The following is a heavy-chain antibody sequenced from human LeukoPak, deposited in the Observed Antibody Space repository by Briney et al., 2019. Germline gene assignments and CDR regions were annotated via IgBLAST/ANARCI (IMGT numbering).Heavy chain of an antibody. D-gene: IGHD1-14*01. CDR1: GFTFDDYA. J-gene: IGHJ3*01. CDR3: TKDRARTLNAFDV. V-gene: IGHV3-9*01. Sequence: PGGPLRLSCVASGFTFDDYAMHWVRQAPGKGLEWVSGITWNSGNIGYADSVKGRFTISRDNAKNSLYLQMNSLRAEDTALYYCTKDRARTLNAFDVWGQGTMVTVSS. CDR2: ITWNSGNI.